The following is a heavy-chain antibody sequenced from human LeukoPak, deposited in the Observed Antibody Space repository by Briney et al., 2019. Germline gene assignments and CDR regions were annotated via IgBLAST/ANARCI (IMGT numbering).Heavy chain of an antibody. V-gene: IGHV3-30-3*01. CDR2: ISYDGSNK. CDR3: ARVVYDFWSGYYSYGMDV. J-gene: IGHJ6*02. CDR1: GFTFSSYA. Sequence: GRSLRLSCAASGFTFSSYAMHWVRQAPGKGLEWVAVISYDGSNKYYADSVKGRFTISRDNSKNTLYLQMNSLRAEDTAVYYCARVVYDFWSGYYSYGMDVWGQGTTVTVSS. D-gene: IGHD3-3*01.